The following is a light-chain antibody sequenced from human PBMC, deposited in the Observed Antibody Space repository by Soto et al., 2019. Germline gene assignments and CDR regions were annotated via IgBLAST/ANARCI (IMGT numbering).Light chain of an antibody. J-gene: IGKJ5*01. CDR3: QQYHNWPPIT. V-gene: IGKV3-15*01. CDR2: GAS. CDR1: QSVSSN. Sequence: EILMTQSPATLSVSPGERATLSCRASQSVSSNVAWYQQKPGQAPRLLIYGASNRATGIPARFSGSGSGTDFSLTITSLQSEDFAVYYCQQYHNWPPITFGQGTRLEIK.